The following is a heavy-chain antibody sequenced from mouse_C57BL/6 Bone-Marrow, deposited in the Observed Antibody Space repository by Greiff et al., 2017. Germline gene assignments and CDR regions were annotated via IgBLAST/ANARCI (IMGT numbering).Heavy chain of an antibody. D-gene: IGHD1-1*01. CDR2: IRSKSSNYAT. CDR3: VSPSYVSWFAY. Sequence: EVQVVESGGGLVQPKGSLKLSCAASGFTFNTYAMHWVRQAPGKGLEWVARIRSKSSNYATYYADSVKDRFTISRDDSQSMLYLQMSSLKSEDTAVYYCVSPSYVSWFAYWGQGTLVTVSA. J-gene: IGHJ3*01. CDR1: GFTFNTYA. V-gene: IGHV10-3*01.